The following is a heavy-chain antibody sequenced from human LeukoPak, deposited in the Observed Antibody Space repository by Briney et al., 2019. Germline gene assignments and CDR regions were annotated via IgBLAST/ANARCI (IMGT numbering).Heavy chain of an antibody. V-gene: IGHV3-23*01. Sequence: GGSLRLSCAASGFTFSDHAMSWVRQAPGRGPEWVSAISVGESPYYADSVKGRFTISRDNSKSTLYLQMNSLRVEDTAVYYCAKEGQYYDLLTGYQRGAFDVWGQGTMVSVSS. CDR2: ISVGESP. J-gene: IGHJ3*01. D-gene: IGHD3-9*01. CDR3: AKEGQYYDLLTGYQRGAFDV. CDR1: GFTFSDHA.